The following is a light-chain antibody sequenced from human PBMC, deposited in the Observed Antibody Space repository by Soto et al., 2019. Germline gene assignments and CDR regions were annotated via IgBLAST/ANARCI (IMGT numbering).Light chain of an antibody. J-gene: IGKJ2*01. V-gene: IGKV2-30*01. CDR1: HRLVYSNGNTF. CDR2: KVS. Sequence: DAVLTESPLSLPVTLGQLASITCMLIHRLVYSNGNTFLSWFFQRPGQSPRRLIYKVSNRDSGVPDRFSGSGSGTDFTLQITRVVAEDVGVYYCMQYTHWPHTFGQGTEVDIK. CDR3: MQYTHWPHT.